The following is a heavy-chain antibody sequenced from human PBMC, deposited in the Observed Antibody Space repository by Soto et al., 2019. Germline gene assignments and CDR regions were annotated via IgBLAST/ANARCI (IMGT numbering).Heavy chain of an antibody. CDR2: IIPIFGTA. CDR1: GDTFSSYA. D-gene: IGHD6-6*01. V-gene: IGHV1-69*13. CDR3: ARKTDSSSSFDY. Sequence: ASVKVSCKASGDTFSSYAISWVRQAPGQGLEWMGGIIPIFGTANYAQKFQGRVTITADESTSTAYMELSSLRSEDTAVYYGARKTDSSSSFDYWGQGTLVTVSS. J-gene: IGHJ4*02.